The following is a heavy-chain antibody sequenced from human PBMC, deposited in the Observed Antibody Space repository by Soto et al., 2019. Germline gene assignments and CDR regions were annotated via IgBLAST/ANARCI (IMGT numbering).Heavy chain of an antibody. V-gene: IGHV1-2*04. J-gene: IGHJ4*02. CDR3: ALIPKIFGVEAAFDY. CDR1: GYTFTGYY. CDR2: INPNSGGT. D-gene: IGHD3-3*01. Sequence: GASVKVSCKASGYTFTGYYMHWVRQAPGQGLEWMGWINPNSGGTSYAQKFQGWVTMTRDTSISTAYMELSSLRSEDTAVYYCALIPKIFGVEAAFDYWGQGTLVTVSS.